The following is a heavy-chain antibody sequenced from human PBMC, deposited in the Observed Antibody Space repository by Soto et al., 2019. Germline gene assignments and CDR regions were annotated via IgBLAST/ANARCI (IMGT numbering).Heavy chain of an antibody. V-gene: IGHV3-21*01. D-gene: IGHD2-2*01. CDR3: ARERLVVPADMDV. CDR2: ISSSSSYI. CDR1: GFTFSSYS. J-gene: IGHJ6*03. Sequence: EVQLVESGGGLVKPGGSLRLSCAASGFTFSSYSMNWVRQAPGKGLEWVSSISSSSSYIYYADSVKGRFTISSDNAKNALYLQMNSLRAEDTAVYYCARERLVVPADMDVWGKGTTVTVSS.